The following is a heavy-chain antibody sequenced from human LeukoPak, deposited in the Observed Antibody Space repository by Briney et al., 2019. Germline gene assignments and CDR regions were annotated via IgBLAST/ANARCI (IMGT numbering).Heavy chain of an antibody. J-gene: IGHJ5*02. CDR3: AKSRSGSANWALQIFDN. CDR2: IYSGGST. D-gene: IGHD1-1*01. Sequence: GGSLRLSCAASGFTFSSYWMHWVRQAPGKGLEWVSVIYSGGSTYYADSVKGRFTISRDNSKNTLYLQMNSLRAEDTAVYYCAKSRSGSANWALQIFDNWGQGTLVTVSS. CDR1: GFTFSSYW. V-gene: IGHV3-53*01.